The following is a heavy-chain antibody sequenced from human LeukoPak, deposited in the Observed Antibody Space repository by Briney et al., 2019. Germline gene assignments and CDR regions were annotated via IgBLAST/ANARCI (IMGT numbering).Heavy chain of an antibody. Sequence: PSETLSLTCTVSGGSISSYYWTWIRQPPGKGLEWIGYIYYSGSSNYNPSLKSRVTISVDTSKNPFSLKLSSVTAADTAVYYCARDFLFAFDIWGQGTMVTVSS. V-gene: IGHV4-59*01. CDR2: IYYSGSS. CDR3: ARDFLFAFDI. J-gene: IGHJ3*02. CDR1: GGSISSYY.